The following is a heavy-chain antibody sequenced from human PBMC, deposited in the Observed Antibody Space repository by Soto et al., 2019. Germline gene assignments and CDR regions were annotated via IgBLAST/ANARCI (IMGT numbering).Heavy chain of an antibody. CDR1: GYSFTSYW. D-gene: IGHD2-2*01. Sequence: GEALKISCKGSGYSFTSYWIGWVRQMPGKGLEWMGIIYPGDSDTRYSPSFQGQVTISADKSISTAYLQWSSLKASDTAVYYCARGGGLGYCSSTSCSNHYYYYGMDVWGQGTTVTVSS. CDR3: ARGGGLGYCSSTSCSNHYYYYGMDV. CDR2: IYPGDSDT. V-gene: IGHV5-51*01. J-gene: IGHJ6*02.